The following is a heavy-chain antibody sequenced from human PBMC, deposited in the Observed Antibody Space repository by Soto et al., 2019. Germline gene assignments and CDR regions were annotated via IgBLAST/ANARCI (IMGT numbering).Heavy chain of an antibody. CDR3: ARGAPRYCSGGSCYCGY. J-gene: IGHJ4*02. V-gene: IGHV1-46*01. CDR2: INPSGGST. Sequence: GASVKVSCKASGYTFTSYYMHWVRQAPGQGLEWMGIINPSGGSTSYAQKFQGRVTMTRDTSTSTVYMELSSLRSEDTAVYYCARGAPRYCSGGSCYCGYWGQGTLVTSPQ. D-gene: IGHD2-15*01. CDR1: GYTFTSYY.